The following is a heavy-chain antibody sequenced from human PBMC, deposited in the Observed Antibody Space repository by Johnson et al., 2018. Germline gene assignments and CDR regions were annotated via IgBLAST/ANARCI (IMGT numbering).Heavy chain of an antibody. CDR3: ARQMLVADDAFDI. J-gene: IGHJ3*02. V-gene: IGHV5-51*01. Sequence: VQLQESGAEVKKPGESLKISCKGSGYSFTTYWIGWVRQMPGKGLEWMGIIYPDDSDTRYSPSFQGQVTFPADKSISTAYLQWSSLKASDTAIYYCARQMLVADDAFDIWGQGTMVTVSS. CDR1: GYSFTTYW. D-gene: IGHD5-12*01. CDR2: IYPDDSDT.